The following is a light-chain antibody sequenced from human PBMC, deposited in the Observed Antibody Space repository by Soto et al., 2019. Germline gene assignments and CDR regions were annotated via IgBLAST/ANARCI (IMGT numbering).Light chain of an antibody. CDR2: AAS. CDR1: QSISNY. Sequence: DILMTQSPSSLSSSVGDRVTLTCRASQSISNYLAWYQQQPGNDPKLLIYAASTLQSGVPARFSGSGSGTDFTLTISSLQPEDVATYYCQQYNRAPFTFGHGTKVDIK. J-gene: IGKJ3*01. CDR3: QQYNRAPFT. V-gene: IGKV1-27*01.